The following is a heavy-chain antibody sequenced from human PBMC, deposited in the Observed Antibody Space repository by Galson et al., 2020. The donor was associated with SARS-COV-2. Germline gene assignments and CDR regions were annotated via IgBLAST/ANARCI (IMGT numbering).Heavy chain of an antibody. CDR1: GFTSSSYA. D-gene: IGHD6-13*01. J-gene: IGHJ6*02. Sequence: GGFVRLSEAAVGFTSSSYAISWVRQAPGKGLEWVSAISGSGGSTYYADSVKDRFPISRDNSKNTLYLQMNSLSAEDTTVYYCATALAAAGTQPDYYYYYGMDVWGQGTTVTVSS. V-gene: IGHV3-23*01. CDR3: ATALAAAGTQPDYYYYYGMDV. CDR2: ISGSGGST.